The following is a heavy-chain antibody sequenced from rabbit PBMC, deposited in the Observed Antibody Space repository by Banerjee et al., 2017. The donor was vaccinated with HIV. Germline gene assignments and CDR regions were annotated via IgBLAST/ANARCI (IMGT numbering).Heavy chain of an antibody. J-gene: IGHJ4*01. Sequence: QSLEESGGDLVKPGASLTLTCTASGFSFSSDHYMCWVRQAPGKGLEWIACINTNSGNTVYASWAKGRFTISKTSSTTVTLQMTSLTAADTATYFCARNEYTGTAYDLWGQGTLVTVS. CDR3: ARNEYTGTAYDL. CDR1: GFSFSSDHY. CDR2: INTNSGNT. V-gene: IGHV1S40*01. D-gene: IGHD7-1*01.